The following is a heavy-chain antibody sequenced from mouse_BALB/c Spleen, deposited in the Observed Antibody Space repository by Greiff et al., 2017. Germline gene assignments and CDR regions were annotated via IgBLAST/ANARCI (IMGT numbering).Heavy chain of an antibody. J-gene: IGHJ4*01. CDR2: ISCYNGAT. Sequence: LVKTGASVKISCKASGYSFTGYYMHWVKQSHGKSLEWIGYISCYNGATSYNQKFKGKATFTVDTSSSTAYMQFNSLTSEDSAVYYCARAEIYYGNYGAMDYWGQGTSVTVSS. D-gene: IGHD2-1*01. V-gene: IGHV1S34*01. CDR3: ARAEIYYGNYGAMDY. CDR1: GYSFTGYY.